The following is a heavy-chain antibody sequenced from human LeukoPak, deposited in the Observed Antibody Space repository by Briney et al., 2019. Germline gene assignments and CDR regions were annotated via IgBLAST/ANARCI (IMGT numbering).Heavy chain of an antibody. J-gene: IGHJ4*02. CDR1: GYTFSSYA. D-gene: IGHD2-2*01. CDR3: ARTTAAYCSSTSCYDFDY. Sequence: SVKVSCKASGYTFSSYAISWVRQAPGQGLEWMGGIIPIFGTANYAQKFQGRVTITADESTSTAYMELSSLRSEDTAVYYCARTTAAYCSSTSCYDFDYWGQGTLVTVSS. CDR2: IIPIFGTA. V-gene: IGHV1-69*13.